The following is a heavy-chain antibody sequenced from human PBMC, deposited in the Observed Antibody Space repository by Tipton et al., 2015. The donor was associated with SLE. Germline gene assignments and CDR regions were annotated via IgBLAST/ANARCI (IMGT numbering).Heavy chain of an antibody. Sequence: SLRLSCAASGFTFSTYAMHWVRQAPGKGLEGVSVVSYDGNNKDYADSVKGRFTISRYNSKNTLDLQMNSLRAEDTAVYYCARQYSSVYLLSYCGQKTLVTFSS. CDR3: ARQYSSVYLLSY. J-gene: IGHJ4*02. D-gene: IGHD6-19*01. CDR1: GFTFSTYA. CDR2: VSYDGNNK. V-gene: IGHV3-30*04.